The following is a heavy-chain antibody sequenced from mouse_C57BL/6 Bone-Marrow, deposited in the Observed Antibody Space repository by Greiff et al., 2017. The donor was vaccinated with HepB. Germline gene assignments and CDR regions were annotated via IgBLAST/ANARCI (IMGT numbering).Heavy chain of an antibody. Sequence: EVQLQQSGPGMVKPSPSLSLTCTVPGYSIPSGYDWHWIRHFPGNKLEWMGYISYSGSTNYNPSLKSRISITHDTSKNHFFLKLNSVTTEDTATYYCAREGGSSYRYWYFDVWGTGTTVTVSS. D-gene: IGHD1-1*01. CDR3: AREGGSSYRYWYFDV. V-gene: IGHV3-1*01. CDR1: GYSIPSGYD. CDR2: ISYSGST. J-gene: IGHJ1*03.